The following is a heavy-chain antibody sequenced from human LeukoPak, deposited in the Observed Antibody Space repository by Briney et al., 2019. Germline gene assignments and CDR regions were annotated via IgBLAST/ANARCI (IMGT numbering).Heavy chain of an antibody. CDR1: GFTFSSYG. CDR2: IRYDGSLE. Sequence: GGSLRLSCAASGFTFSSYGMHWVRQAPGKGLEWVTFIRYDGSLEFYADSVEGRFTISRDNSKNTLYLQMNSLRAEDTAVYYCARDHDTTYYFDYWGQGTLVTVSS. J-gene: IGHJ4*02. V-gene: IGHV3-30*02. CDR3: ARDHDTTYYFDY. D-gene: IGHD1-26*01.